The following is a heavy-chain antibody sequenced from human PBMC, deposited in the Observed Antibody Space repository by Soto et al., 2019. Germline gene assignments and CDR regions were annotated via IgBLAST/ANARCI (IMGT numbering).Heavy chain of an antibody. CDR3: AKDLYSSSRKGYCDL. CDR2: ISYDGSKK. J-gene: IGHJ2*01. CDR1: GFTVNTYG. V-gene: IGHV3-30*18. D-gene: IGHD6-13*01. Sequence: QVQLVESGGGVVQPGRSLRLSCVASGFTVNTYGMHWVRQAPGKGLEWVETISYDGSKKYYADSVKGRFTISRDNSKNTLYLQMDSLRAEDTALFYCAKDLYSSSRKGYCDLWGPGTLVTVSS.